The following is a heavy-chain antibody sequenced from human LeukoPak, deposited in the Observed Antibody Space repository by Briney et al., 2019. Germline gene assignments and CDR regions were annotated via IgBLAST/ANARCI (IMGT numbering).Heavy chain of an antibody. D-gene: IGHD2-8*01. CDR1: GGSISSYD. CDR3: ARMGYCTNGVCSD. V-gene: IGHV4-4*07. CDR2: IYTSGST. J-gene: IGHJ4*02. Sequence: PSETLSLSCTAPGGSISSYDRSWVRQPPGKGLEWIGGIYTSGSTNYNPSLMGRVTTSVYTSKNQFSLKLSYVTAADTAVYYCARMGYCTNGVCSDWGQGTLVTVSS.